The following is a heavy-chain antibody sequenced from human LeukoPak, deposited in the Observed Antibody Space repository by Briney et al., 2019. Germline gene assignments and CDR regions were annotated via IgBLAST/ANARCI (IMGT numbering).Heavy chain of an antibody. V-gene: IGHV4-30-4*01. D-gene: IGHD4-17*01. CDR3: AREDDYGGNSGAFDI. J-gene: IGHJ3*02. Sequence: SQTLSLTCTVSGGSISSGDYYWSWIRQPPGKGLEWIGYIYYSGSTYYNPSLKSRVTISVDTSKNQFSLKLSSVTAADTVVYYCAREDDYGGNSGAFDIWGQGTMVTVSS. CDR1: GGSISSGDYY. CDR2: IYYSGST.